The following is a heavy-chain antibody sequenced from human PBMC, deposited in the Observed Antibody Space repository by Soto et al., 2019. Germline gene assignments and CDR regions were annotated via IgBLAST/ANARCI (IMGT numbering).Heavy chain of an antibody. CDR3: ARSLPSVVVPAANDY. Sequence: SETLSLTCTVSGGSISSSSYYWGWIRQPPGKGLEWIGSIYYSGSTYYNPSLKSRVTISVDTSKNQFSLKLSSVTAADTAVYYCARSLPSVVVPAANDYWGQGTLVTVSS. J-gene: IGHJ4*02. CDR1: GGSISSSSYY. D-gene: IGHD2-2*01. V-gene: IGHV4-39*01. CDR2: IYYSGST.